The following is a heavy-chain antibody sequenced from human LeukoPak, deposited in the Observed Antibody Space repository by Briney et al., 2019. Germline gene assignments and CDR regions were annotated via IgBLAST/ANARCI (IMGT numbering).Heavy chain of an antibody. Sequence: TSETLSLTCAVYGGSFSGYYWSWIRQPPGKGLEWIGEINHSGGTNYNPSLKSRVTISVDTSKNQFSLKLNSVTAADTAVYYCARGQIQLWFLDHFDYWGQGTLVTVSS. D-gene: IGHD5-18*01. CDR1: GGSFSGYY. CDR3: ARGQIQLWFLDHFDY. CDR2: INHSGGT. J-gene: IGHJ4*02. V-gene: IGHV4-34*01.